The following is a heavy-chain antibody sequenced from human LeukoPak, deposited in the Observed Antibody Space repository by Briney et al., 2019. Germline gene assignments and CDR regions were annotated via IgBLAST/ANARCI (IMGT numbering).Heavy chain of an antibody. Sequence: GGSLRLSCAASGFTFSSYNMNWVRQAPGKGLEWVSYISDSSTTIYYADSVKGRFTISRDNAKNSLYLQMNSLRAEDAAVYYCAKAPVTSCRGAFCYPFDSWGQGTLVTVSS. D-gene: IGHD2-15*01. CDR3: AKAPVTSCRGAFCYPFDS. CDR2: ISDSSTTI. J-gene: IGHJ4*02. V-gene: IGHV3-48*01. CDR1: GFTFSSYN.